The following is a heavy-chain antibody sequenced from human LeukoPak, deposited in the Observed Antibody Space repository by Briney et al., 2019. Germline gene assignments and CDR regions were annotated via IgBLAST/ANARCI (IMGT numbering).Heavy chain of an antibody. CDR2: INPNSGGT. CDR1: GYTFTGYY. D-gene: IGHD3-16*01. Sequence: ASVKVSCKASGYTFTGYYMHWVRQAPGQGLEWMGRINPNSGGTNYAQKFQGRVTMTRDMSTSTVYMELSSLRSEDTAVYYCARGYDYVWYFDYWGQGTLVTVSS. CDR3: ARGYDYVWYFDY. J-gene: IGHJ4*02. V-gene: IGHV1-2*06.